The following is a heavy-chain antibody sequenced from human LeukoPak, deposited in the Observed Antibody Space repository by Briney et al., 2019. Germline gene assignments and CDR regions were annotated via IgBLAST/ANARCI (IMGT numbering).Heavy chain of an antibody. V-gene: IGHV3-48*04. CDR2: ISSSGSTI. J-gene: IGHJ4*02. CDR1: GFTFSSYA. D-gene: IGHD2-2*01. Sequence: GGSLRLSCAASGFTFSSYAMSWVRQAPGKGLEWVSYISSSGSTIYYADSVKGRFTISRDNAKNSLYLQMNSLRAEDTAVYYCARVGLGYCSSTSCYGGHYFDYWGQGTLVTVSS. CDR3: ARVGLGYCSSTSCYGGHYFDY.